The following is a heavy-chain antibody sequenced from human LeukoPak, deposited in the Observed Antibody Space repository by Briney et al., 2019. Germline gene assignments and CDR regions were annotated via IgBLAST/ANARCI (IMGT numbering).Heavy chain of an antibody. CDR3: QGGRF. Sequence: GGSLRLSCAASRFTFSNAWMSWVRQAPGKGLEWVGRVKSKTDGGATDYAAPVKGRFSISRDDSKNTLYLQMNSLKSEDTAVYYCQGGRFWGQGTLVTVSS. D-gene: IGHD1-26*01. CDR2: VKSKTDGGAT. J-gene: IGHJ4*02. V-gene: IGHV3-15*01. CDR1: RFTFSNAW.